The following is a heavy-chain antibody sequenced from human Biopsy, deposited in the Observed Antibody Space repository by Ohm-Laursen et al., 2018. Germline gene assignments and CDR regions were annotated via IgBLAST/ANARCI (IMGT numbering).Heavy chain of an antibody. CDR1: GFTFSSYE. D-gene: IGHD6-19*01. CDR3: ARDYPSYSSVWYREPIIHC. CDR2: ISSSGSTI. Sequence: SLRLSRSASGFTFSSYEMNWVRQAPGKGLEWVSYISSSGSTIHYADSVKGRFTISRDNAKNSLYLQMNSLRAEDTAVYYCARDYPSYSSVWYREPIIHCWGQGTLVTVSS. V-gene: IGHV3-48*03. J-gene: IGHJ4*02.